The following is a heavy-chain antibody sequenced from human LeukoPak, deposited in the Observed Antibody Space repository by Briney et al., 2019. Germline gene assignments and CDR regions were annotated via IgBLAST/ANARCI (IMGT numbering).Heavy chain of an antibody. CDR2: IYYSGGT. CDR3: AREMRLGELSYYFDY. D-gene: IGHD3-16*02. J-gene: IGHJ4*02. CDR1: GGSISSGVYY. V-gene: IGHV4-31*03. Sequence: PSQTLSLTCTVSGGSISSGVYYWSWIRQHPGKGLEWIGFIYYSGGTYYNPSLKSRVTISVDTSKNQFSLKLSSVTAADTAVYYCAREMRLGELSYYFDYWGQGTLVTVSS.